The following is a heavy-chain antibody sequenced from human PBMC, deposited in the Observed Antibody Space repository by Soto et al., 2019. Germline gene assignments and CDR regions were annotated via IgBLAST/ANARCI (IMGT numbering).Heavy chain of an antibody. D-gene: IGHD2-8*02. CDR2: IFYSGST. J-gene: IGHJ4*02. Sequence: KPSETLSLTCTVSGGSISSGGYYWSWIRHHPGKGLEWIGYIFYSGSTYYNPSLKSRVSISVDTSKNQFSLNLNSLTAADTAVYYCARDTEPLVIDCWGRGTLVTVSS. CDR3: ARDTEPLVIDC. V-gene: IGHV4-31*03. CDR1: GGSISSGGYY.